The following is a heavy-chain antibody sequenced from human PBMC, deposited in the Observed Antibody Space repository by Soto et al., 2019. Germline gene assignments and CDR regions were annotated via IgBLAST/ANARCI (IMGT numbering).Heavy chain of an antibody. CDR1: GFSLSTSGVG. D-gene: IGHD3-10*01. Sequence: QITLKESGPMRVNPTQTLTLTCTFSGFSLSTSGVGVGWVRQPPGEALEWLALIYWDDDKRYSPSLKSRLTITKDTSKNQVVLTMTNMDPLYTATYYCAHRYRVRRFHWCQGTLVTVSS. CDR2: IYWDDDK. J-gene: IGHJ4*02. CDR3: AHRYRVRRFH. V-gene: IGHV2-5*02.